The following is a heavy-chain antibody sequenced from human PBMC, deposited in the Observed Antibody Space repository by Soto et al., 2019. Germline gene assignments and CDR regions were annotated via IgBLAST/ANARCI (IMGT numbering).Heavy chain of an antibody. V-gene: IGHV3-30*18. CDR3: AKDGPSAGNFDY. CDR2: ISYDGSNK. D-gene: IGHD6-13*01. CDR1: GFTFSSYG. Sequence: GGSLRLSCAASGFTFSSYGMHWVRQAPGKGLEWVAVISYDGSNKYYADSVKGRFTISRDNSKNTLYLQMNSLRAEDTAVYYCAKDGPSAGNFDYWGQGTLVTVSS. J-gene: IGHJ4*02.